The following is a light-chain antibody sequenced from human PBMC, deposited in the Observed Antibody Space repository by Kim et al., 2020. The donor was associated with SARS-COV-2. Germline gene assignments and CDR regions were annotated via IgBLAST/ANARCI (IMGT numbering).Light chain of an antibody. CDR3: AAWDDSLNGLV. CDR2: SDN. J-gene: IGLJ3*02. Sequence: ELTQPPSASGTPGQRVSISCSGSTSNIGSGTVNWYQQLPGTAPKLLIYSDNQRPSGVPDRFSSSQSGTSASLAISGLQSEDEADYYCAAWDDSLNGLVFGGGTKVTVL. CDR1: TSNIGSGT. V-gene: IGLV1-44*01.